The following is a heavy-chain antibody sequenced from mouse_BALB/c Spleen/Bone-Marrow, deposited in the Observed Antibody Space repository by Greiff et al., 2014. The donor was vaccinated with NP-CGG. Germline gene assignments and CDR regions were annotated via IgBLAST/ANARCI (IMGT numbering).Heavy chain of an antibody. D-gene: IGHD3-3*01. Sequence: QVQLQQSGAELVRPGASVKLSCKALGLTFTDYEMHWVKQTPVHGLEWIGTIHSGSGGTAYNQKFKGKATLTADKSSSTAYMELSSLTSEDSAVYYCTREKVGDLDYWGQGTTLTVSS. V-gene: IGHV1-15*01. CDR3: TREKVGDLDY. CDR2: IHSGSGGT. CDR1: GLTFTDYE. J-gene: IGHJ2*01.